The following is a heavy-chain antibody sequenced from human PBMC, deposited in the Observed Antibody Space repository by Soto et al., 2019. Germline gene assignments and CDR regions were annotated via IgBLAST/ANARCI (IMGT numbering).Heavy chain of an antibody. J-gene: IGHJ6*02. D-gene: IGHD3-3*01. V-gene: IGHV4-4*02. CDR3: ARDPPYYDFRLVV. CDR2: IYHSGST. CDR1: GGSISSSNW. Sequence: SETLSLTCAVSGGSISSSNWWSWVRQPPGKGLEWIGEIYHSGSTNYNPSLKSRVTISVDKSKNQFSLKLSSVTAEDTAVYYCARDPPYYDFRLVVWGQGTTVTVSS.